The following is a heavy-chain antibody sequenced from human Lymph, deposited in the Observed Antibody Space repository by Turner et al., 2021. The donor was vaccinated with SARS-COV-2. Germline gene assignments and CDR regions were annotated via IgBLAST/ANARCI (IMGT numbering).Heavy chain of an antibody. CDR3: ARHQGSTSGYDHGMNV. Sequence: QVQLQESGPGLVRPSETLSLTCTVSGGSISSTFWSWIRQSPGRGLEWIGYFYKIGSIDYNPTLRSRVTISVDTSKNQLSLNLISVTAADTAVYYCARHQGSTSGYDHGMNVWGQGTAVIVSS. J-gene: IGHJ6*02. D-gene: IGHD1-1*01. CDR1: GGSISSTF. V-gene: IGHV4-59*08. CDR2: FYKIGSI.